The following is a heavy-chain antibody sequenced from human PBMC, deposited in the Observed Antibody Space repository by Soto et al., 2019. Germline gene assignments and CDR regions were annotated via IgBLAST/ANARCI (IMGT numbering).Heavy chain of an antibody. CDR3: AHRITGDAFDI. D-gene: IGHD3-16*01. V-gene: IGHV2-5*02. J-gene: IGHJ3*02. CDR2: IYWDDDK. CDR1: GFSLSTSGVG. Sequence: SGPTLVNPTQTLTLTCTFSGFSLSTSGVGVGWIRQPPGKALECLALIYWDDDKRYSPSLKNRLTITKDTSKNQVVLTMTNMDPLDTATYYCAHRITGDAFDIWGQGTMVTVSS.